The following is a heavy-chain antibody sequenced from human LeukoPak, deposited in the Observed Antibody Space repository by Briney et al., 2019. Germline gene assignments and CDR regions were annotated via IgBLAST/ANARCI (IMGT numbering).Heavy chain of an antibody. CDR3: ATLWFGSQRAFDI. J-gene: IGHJ3*02. V-gene: IGHV1-2*02. CDR1: GYTFTGYY. D-gene: IGHD3-10*01. CDR2: ISPNSGGT. Sequence: ASVKVSCKASGYTFTGYYMHWVRQAPGQGLEWMGWISPNSGGTNYAQKFQGRVTMTRDTSISTAYMELSRLRSDDTAAYYCATLWFGSQRAFDIWGQGTMVTVSS.